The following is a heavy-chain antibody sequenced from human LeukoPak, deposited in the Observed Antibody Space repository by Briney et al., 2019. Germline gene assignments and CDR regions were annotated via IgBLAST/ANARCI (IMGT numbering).Heavy chain of an antibody. CDR2: IYTSGST. D-gene: IGHD3-10*01. Sequence: SETLSLTCTVSGGSISSYYWSWLRQPAGKGLEWIGRIYTSGSTNYNPSLKSRVTMSVDTSKNQFSLKLSSVTAADTAVYYCARAFYGSGVWDYYYYMDVWGKGTTVTISS. CDR1: GGSISSYY. CDR3: ARAFYGSGVWDYYYYMDV. J-gene: IGHJ6*03. V-gene: IGHV4-4*07.